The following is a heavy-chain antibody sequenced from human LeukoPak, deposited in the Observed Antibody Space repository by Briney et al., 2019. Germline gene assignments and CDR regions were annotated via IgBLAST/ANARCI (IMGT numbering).Heavy chain of an antibody. CDR2: IYYSGST. CDR3: ARQTMVRGPMDV. Sequence: SETLSLTCTVSGYSTSSGYYWGWIRQPPGKGLEWIGSIYYSGSTYYNPSLKSRVTISVDTSKNQFSLKLSSVTAADTAVYYCARQTMVRGPMDVWGKGTTVTISS. J-gene: IGHJ6*03. V-gene: IGHV4-38-2*02. CDR1: GYSTSSGYY. D-gene: IGHD3-10*01.